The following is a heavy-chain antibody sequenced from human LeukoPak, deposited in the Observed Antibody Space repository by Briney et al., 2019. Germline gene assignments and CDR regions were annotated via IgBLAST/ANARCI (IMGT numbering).Heavy chain of an antibody. Sequence: GSSVKVSFKASGGTFSSYAISWVRQAPGQGLEWMGIINPSGGSTSYAQKFQGRVTMTRDTSTSTVYMELSSLRSEDTAVYYCARSLPRGYHDYWGQGTLVTVSS. V-gene: IGHV1-46*01. CDR2: INPSGGST. CDR1: GGTFSSYA. D-gene: IGHD3-22*01. J-gene: IGHJ4*02. CDR3: ARSLPRGYHDY.